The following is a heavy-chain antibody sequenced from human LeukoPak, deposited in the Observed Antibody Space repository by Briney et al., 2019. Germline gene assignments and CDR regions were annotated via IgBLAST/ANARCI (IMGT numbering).Heavy chain of an antibody. V-gene: IGHV3-30*18. CDR1: GFTFSSYG. CDR2: ITYDGSNK. CDR3: AKDPSAQWFGEAGWFDP. D-gene: IGHD3-10*01. J-gene: IGHJ5*02. Sequence: RGSLRLSCAASGFTFSSYGMHWVRQAPGKGLEWVAVITYDGSNKYYADSVKGRFTISRDNSKNTLYLQMNSLRAEDTAVYYCAKDPSAQWFGEAGWFDPWGQGTLVTVSS.